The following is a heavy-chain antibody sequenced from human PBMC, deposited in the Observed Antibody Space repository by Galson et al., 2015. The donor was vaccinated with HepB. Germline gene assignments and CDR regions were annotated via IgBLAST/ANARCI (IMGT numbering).Heavy chain of an antibody. CDR2: IIPIFGTA. Sequence: SVKVSCKASGGTFSSYAISWVRQAPGQGLEWMGGIIPIFGTANYAQKFQGRVTITADESTSTAYMELSSLRSEDTAVYYCARDPANYYDSSGYYSYYGMDVWGQGTTVTVSS. CDR1: GGTFSSYA. D-gene: IGHD3-22*01. V-gene: IGHV1-69*13. CDR3: ARDPANYYDSSGYYSYYGMDV. J-gene: IGHJ6*02.